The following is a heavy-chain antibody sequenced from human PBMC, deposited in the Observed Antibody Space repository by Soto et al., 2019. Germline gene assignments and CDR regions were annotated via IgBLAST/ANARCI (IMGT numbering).Heavy chain of an antibody. V-gene: IGHV3-73*01. D-gene: IGHD6-13*01. CDR2: IRSKANSYAT. Sequence: LRLSCAASGFTFSGSAMHWVRQASGKGLEWVGRIRSKANSYATAYAASVKGRFTISRDDSKNTAYLQMNSLKTEDTAVYYCTRNSVPGAAAGFDYWGQGTLVTV. CDR3: TRNSVPGAAAGFDY. CDR1: GFTFSGSA. J-gene: IGHJ4*02.